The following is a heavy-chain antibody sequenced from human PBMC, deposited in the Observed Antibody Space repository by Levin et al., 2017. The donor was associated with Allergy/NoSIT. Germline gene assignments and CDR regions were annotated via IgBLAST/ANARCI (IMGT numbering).Heavy chain of an antibody. D-gene: IGHD6-19*01. CDR1: GFTFSSYW. J-gene: IGHJ4*02. CDR2: IKQDGSEK. V-gene: IGHV3-7*01. CDR3: ARVSIHLQWLDIDY. Sequence: GGSLRLSCAASGFTFSSYWMSWVRQAPGKGLEWVANIKQDGSEKYYVDSVKGRFTISRDNAKNSLYLQMNSLRAEDTAVYYCARVSIHLQWLDIDYWGQGTLVTVSS.